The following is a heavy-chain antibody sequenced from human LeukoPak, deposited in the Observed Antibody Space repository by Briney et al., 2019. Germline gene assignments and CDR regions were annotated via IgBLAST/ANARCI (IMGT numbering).Heavy chain of an antibody. V-gene: IGHV5-51*01. CDR1: GSRFSDYW. CDR3: ARTLQSYGHNYFDP. Sequence: GESLKISCKGFGSRFSDYWIGWVRQMPGKGLEWVGIIYPGDSDTRYSPSLQGQVTISADKSISTVYLQWSSLKASDTAMYYCARTLQSYGHNYFDPWGQGTLVTVSS. D-gene: IGHD5-18*01. CDR2: IYPGDSDT. J-gene: IGHJ5*02.